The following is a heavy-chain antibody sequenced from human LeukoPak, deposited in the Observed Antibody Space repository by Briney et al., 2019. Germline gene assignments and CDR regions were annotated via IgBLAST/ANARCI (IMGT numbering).Heavy chain of an antibody. D-gene: IGHD2-2*01. CDR3: ARARFDCTSICCEPSV. V-gene: IGHV5-51*01. J-gene: IGHJ3*01. Sequence: GESRKISCRGSGHSFIWVRQMPGKGLEWMGIIYPGDSDTRYSPSFQGQVTISADRSISTAYLQWSSLKASDTAMYYCARARFDCTSICCEPSVWGQGTMVTVSS. CDR1: GHSF. CDR2: IYPGDSDT.